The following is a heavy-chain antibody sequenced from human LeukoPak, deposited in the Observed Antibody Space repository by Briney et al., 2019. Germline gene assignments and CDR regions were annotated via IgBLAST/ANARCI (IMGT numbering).Heavy chain of an antibody. Sequence: PGGSLSLSCAASGFTFSSYSMNWIRQAPGKGLEWVSSISSSSSYIYYADSVKGRFTISRDNAKNSLYLQMNSLRAEATAVYYCASNFANYYMDVWGKGTTVTVSS. CDR1: GFTFSSYS. J-gene: IGHJ6*03. CDR2: ISSSSSYI. CDR3: ASNFANYYMDV. D-gene: IGHD3-9*01. V-gene: IGHV3-21*01.